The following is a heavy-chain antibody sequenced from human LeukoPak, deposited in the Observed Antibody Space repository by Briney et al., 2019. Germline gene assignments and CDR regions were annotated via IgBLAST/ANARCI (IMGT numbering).Heavy chain of an antibody. CDR2: INPNSGGT. J-gene: IGHJ5*02. V-gene: IGHV1-2*02. CDR1: GYTFTSYG. CDR3: ARESIQYYSNFIP. Sequence: ASVKVSCKASGYTFTSYGISWVRQAPGQGLEWMGWINPNSGGTNYAQKFQGRVTMTRDTSISTAYMELSRLRSDDTAVYYCARESIQYYSNFIPWGQGTLVTVSS. D-gene: IGHD4-11*01.